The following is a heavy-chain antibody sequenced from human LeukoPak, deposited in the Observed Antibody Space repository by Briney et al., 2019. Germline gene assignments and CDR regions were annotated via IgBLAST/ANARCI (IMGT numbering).Heavy chain of an antibody. J-gene: IGHJ4*02. CDR1: GFTFRSYT. Sequence: GGSLRLSCAASGFTFRSYTMNWVRQAPGQGLEWVSFITSGSSYIYYADSVRGRFTISRDDAKNSLYLQMNSLRAEDTAVYYCARGWLYYFDYWGQGSLVTVSS. CDR3: ARGWLYYFDY. CDR2: ITSGSSYI. D-gene: IGHD3-10*01. V-gene: IGHV3-21*01.